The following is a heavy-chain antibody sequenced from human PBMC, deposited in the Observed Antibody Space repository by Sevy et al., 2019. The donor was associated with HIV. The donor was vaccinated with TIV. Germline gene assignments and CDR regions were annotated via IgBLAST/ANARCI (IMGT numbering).Heavy chain of an antibody. V-gene: IGHV4-31*03. J-gene: IGHJ6*02. CDR1: GGSISSGAYY. Sequence: SETLSLTCTVSGGSISSGAYYWNWIRQHPGKGLEWIAYIYYSGSTSYNPSIERRVTILRDTPKNQFSLKLSSVTAADTAVYYCARAQTILGLLDGLDVWGQGTTVTVSS. D-gene: IGHD3-3*01. CDR3: ARAQTILGLLDGLDV. CDR2: IYYSGST.